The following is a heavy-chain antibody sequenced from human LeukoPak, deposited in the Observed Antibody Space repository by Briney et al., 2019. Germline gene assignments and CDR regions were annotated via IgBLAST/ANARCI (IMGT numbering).Heavy chain of an antibody. CDR3: ARGGNGPFDY. CDR1: GFTLSNNY. J-gene: IGHJ4*02. V-gene: IGHV3-53*01. Sequence: GGSLRLSCVASGFTLSNNYMSWVRQAPGKGLDWVSIIYSGGGTYYADSVKGRFTISRDSSKNTLYLQMNSLRAEDTAVYYCARGGNGPFDYWGQGTLVTVSS. CDR2: IYSGGGT. D-gene: IGHD3-16*01.